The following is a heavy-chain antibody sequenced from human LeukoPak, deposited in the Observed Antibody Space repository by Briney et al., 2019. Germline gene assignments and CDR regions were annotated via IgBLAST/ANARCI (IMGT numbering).Heavy chain of an antibody. D-gene: IGHD3-10*01. CDR1: GFTFSNYW. J-gene: IGHJ6*02. CDR2: IKQDGSVK. CDR3: ARAVVTMIRGVIDYGMDV. V-gene: IGHV3-7*01. Sequence: PGGSLRLSFAASGFTFSNYWMSWVRQAPGKGLEWVANIKQDGSVKYYVDSVKGRFTVSRDNAKNSLYLQMNSLRAEDTAVYYCARAVVTMIRGVIDYGMDVWGQGTTVTVSS.